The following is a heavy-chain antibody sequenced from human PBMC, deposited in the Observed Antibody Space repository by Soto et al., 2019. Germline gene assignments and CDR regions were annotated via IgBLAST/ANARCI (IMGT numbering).Heavy chain of an antibody. J-gene: IGHJ3*02. CDR2: TYYRSKWYN. CDR1: GDSVSSNSAA. Sequence: PSQTLSLTCVISGDSVSSNSAAWNWIRQSPSRGLEWLGRTYYRSKWYNDYAVSVKSRITINPDTSKNQFSLQLNSVTPEDTAVHYCAMIAVAGTEPNDIWGQGTMVTVSS. CDR3: AMIAVAGTEPNDI. D-gene: IGHD6-19*01. V-gene: IGHV6-1*01.